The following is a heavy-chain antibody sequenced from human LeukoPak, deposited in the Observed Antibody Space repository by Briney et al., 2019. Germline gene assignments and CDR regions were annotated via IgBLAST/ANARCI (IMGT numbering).Heavy chain of an antibody. CDR1: GFTFSSYS. V-gene: IGHV3-21*01. D-gene: IGHD6-6*01. CDR2: ISSSSSYI. CDR3: AKEGQLVRYYYYYMDV. J-gene: IGHJ6*03. Sequence: GGSLRLSCAASGFTFSSYSMNWVRQAPGKGLEWVSSISSSSSYIYYADSVKGRFTISRDNAKNPLYLQMNSLRAEDTAVYYCAKEGQLVRYYYYYMDVWGKGTTVTVSS.